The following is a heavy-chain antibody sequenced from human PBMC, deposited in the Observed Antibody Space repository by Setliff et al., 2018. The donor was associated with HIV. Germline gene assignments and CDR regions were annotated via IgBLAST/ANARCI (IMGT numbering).Heavy chain of an antibody. CDR3: TRDTGYILSGYRPHWYFDL. J-gene: IGHJ2*01. CDR1: GVSISNGVYF. CDR2: IYYSGDT. D-gene: IGHD3-9*01. V-gene: IGHV4-31*03. Sequence: PSETLSLTCSVSGVSISNGVYFWSWLRQHPGKGLEWVGYIYYSGDTYYNPSLKSRVTISSDTSKNLFSLKLTTVTAADAAVYYCTRDTGYILSGYRPHWYFDLWGRGTLVTVSS.